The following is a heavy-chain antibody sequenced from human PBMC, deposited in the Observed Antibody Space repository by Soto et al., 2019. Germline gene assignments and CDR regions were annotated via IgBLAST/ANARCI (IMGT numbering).Heavy chain of an antibody. CDR1: GFTFSSYW. CDR2: IKQDGSEK. J-gene: IGHJ3*02. CDR3: AREEVLWPHDAFDI. V-gene: IGHV3-7*03. D-gene: IGHD2-8*02. Sequence: QPGGSLRLSCAASGFTFSSYWMSWVRQAPGKGLEWVANIKQDGSEKYYVDSVKGRFTISRDSAKNSLYLQMNSLRAEDTAVYYCAREEVLWPHDAFDIWGQGTMVTVSS.